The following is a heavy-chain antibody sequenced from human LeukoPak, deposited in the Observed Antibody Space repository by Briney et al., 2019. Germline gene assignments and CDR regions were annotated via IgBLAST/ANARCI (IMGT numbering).Heavy chain of an antibody. J-gene: IGHJ4*02. D-gene: IGHD2-15*01. Sequence: PGGSLRLSCVASGFTFNSYAMAWVRQAPGKGLEWVSSIASSRSPSYADSLKGRLTMSRDNAKNTLYLQMDNLRAEDTAIYYCARHLGYCSEGTCYFDSWGQGTQVAVFS. CDR3: ARHLGYCSEGTCYFDS. V-gene: IGHV3-23*05. CDR2: IASSRSP. CDR1: GFTFNSYA.